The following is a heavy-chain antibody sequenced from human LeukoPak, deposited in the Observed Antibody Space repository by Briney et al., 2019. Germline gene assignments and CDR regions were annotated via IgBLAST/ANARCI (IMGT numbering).Heavy chain of an antibody. CDR3: VKARHCTSTSCYDAFDI. Sequence: PGGSLRLSCSASGFTFGSYAMHWVRQAPGKGLEYVSGISSDGGSTYYADSVRARFTISRDNSKNTLYLQVSSLRIEDTAVYYCVKARHCTSTSCYDAFDIWGQGTMVTVSS. J-gene: IGHJ3*02. CDR1: GFTFGSYA. CDR2: ISSDGGST. D-gene: IGHD2-2*01. V-gene: IGHV3-64D*06.